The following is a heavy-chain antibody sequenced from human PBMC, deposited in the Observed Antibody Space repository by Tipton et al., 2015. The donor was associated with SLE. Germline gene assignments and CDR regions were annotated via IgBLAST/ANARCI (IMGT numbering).Heavy chain of an antibody. CDR3: ASNLAAAGYY. CDR1: GGSISSGSYY. J-gene: IGHJ4*02. CDR2: IYTSGST. D-gene: IGHD6-13*01. V-gene: IGHV4-61*02. Sequence: LRLSCTVSGGSISSGSYYWSWIRQPAGKGLEWIGRIYTSGSTNYNPSLKSRVTISVDTSKNQFSLKLSSVTAADTAVYYCASNLAAAGYYWGQGTLVTVSS.